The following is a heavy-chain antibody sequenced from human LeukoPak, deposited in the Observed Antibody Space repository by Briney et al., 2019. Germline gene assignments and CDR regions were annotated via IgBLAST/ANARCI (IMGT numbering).Heavy chain of an antibody. J-gene: IGHJ4*02. Sequence: PGGSLRLSCVASGFTVSDNYLSWVRQAPGKGLEWVSVMYDSGATFYADSVKGRFTISRDNSKNALYLQMNSLRVEDTAVYYCAIDPNWGTHSWGQGVLVTVSS. CDR2: MYDSGAT. D-gene: IGHD7-27*01. CDR1: GFTVSDNY. V-gene: IGHV3-53*01. CDR3: AIDPNWGTHS.